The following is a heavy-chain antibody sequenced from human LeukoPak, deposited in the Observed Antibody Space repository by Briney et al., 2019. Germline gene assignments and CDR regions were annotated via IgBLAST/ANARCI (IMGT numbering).Heavy chain of an antibody. V-gene: IGHV3-66*01. Sequence: GGSLRLSCTASRFTVSANYMSWVRQAPGKGLEWVSGIYSGGSTYYADSVKGRFTISRDNSKNTLYLQMNSLRAEDTAVYYCARDSMVRGVITYYFDYWGQGTLVTVSS. CDR1: RFTVSANY. CDR2: IYSGGST. D-gene: IGHD3-10*01. CDR3: ARDSMVRGVITYYFDY. J-gene: IGHJ4*02.